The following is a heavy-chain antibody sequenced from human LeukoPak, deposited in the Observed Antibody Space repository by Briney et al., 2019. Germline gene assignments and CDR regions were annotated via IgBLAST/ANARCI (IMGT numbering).Heavy chain of an antibody. J-gene: IGHJ4*02. V-gene: IGHV3-48*03. CDR1: VFTYSSYD. D-gene: IGHD6-13*01. Sequence: GRSLRLSCADSVFTYSSYDVNWVRQAPGKGLEWVSYSSSSGSTKYYADSVKGRFTISRDNAKNSLYLQMNSLRAEDTAVYYCASPGYSSSWYSFNYWGQGTLVTVSS. CDR3: ASPGYSSSWYSFNY. CDR2: SSSSGSTK.